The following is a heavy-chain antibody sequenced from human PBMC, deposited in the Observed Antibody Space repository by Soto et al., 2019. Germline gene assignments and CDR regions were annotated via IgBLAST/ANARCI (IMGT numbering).Heavy chain of an antibody. Sequence: QVQLQESGPGLVKPSETLSLTCTVSGGSISSYYWSWIRQPAGKGLECIGRIYNSGSTNYNPSLKSRVTMSVDTSKNQFSLKLSSVTAADTAVYYCARDTEGSSSWLRRGFDPWGQGTLVTVSS. CDR3: ARDTEGSSSWLRRGFDP. V-gene: IGHV4-4*07. J-gene: IGHJ5*02. CDR2: IYNSGST. CDR1: GGSISSYY. D-gene: IGHD6-13*01.